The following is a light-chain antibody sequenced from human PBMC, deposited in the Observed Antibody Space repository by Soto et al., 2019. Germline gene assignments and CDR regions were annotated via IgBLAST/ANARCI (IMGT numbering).Light chain of an antibody. CDR3: HQYGSSSRT. Sequence: EIVLTQSPGTLSLSPGERATLSCRASQSVSSYLAWYQQKPGQAPRLLIYGASSRATGIPYRFSGSGSGKDFTLAISRLEPEDFAVYYCHQYGSSSRTFGQGTKVEIK. CDR2: GAS. V-gene: IGKV3-20*01. CDR1: QSVSSY. J-gene: IGKJ1*01.